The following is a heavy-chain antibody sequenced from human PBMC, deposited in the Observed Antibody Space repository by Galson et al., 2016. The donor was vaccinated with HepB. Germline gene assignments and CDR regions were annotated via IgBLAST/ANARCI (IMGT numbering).Heavy chain of an antibody. CDR3: ARLGGSGWTFDF. J-gene: IGHJ4*02. CDR2: IKGDGSQK. V-gene: IGHV3-7*01. CDR1: GFTLGHYW. Sequence: SLRLSCAVSGFTLGHYWLSWVRQAPGKGLEWVATIKGDGSQKSYVDSVRGRFTVSRGSAEISLFLQMDSLRAEDTAVYHCARLGGSGWTFDFWGQGTLVTVSS. D-gene: IGHD6-19*01.